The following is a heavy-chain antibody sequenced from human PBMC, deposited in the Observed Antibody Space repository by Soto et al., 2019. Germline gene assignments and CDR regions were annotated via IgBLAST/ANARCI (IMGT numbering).Heavy chain of an antibody. CDR3: ARDVVTAGAGSVNWFDP. V-gene: IGHV3-33*01. CDR2: IWYDGTKK. CDR1: GFSLRTYG. J-gene: IGHJ5*02. D-gene: IGHD2-21*01. Sequence: QVQLVESGGGVVQSGRSLTLSCAASGFSLRTYGMQWLRRAPGKGLEWVAFIWYDGTKKFYANSVKGRSTISKDNSNNILYLQMSGLRAEDTAVYYCARDVVTAGAGSVNWFDPWGQGTLVTGSS.